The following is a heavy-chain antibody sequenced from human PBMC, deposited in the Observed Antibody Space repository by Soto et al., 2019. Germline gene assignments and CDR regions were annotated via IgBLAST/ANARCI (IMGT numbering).Heavy chain of an antibody. J-gene: IGHJ6*02. Sequence: EVQLVEAGGGLVHPGGSLRLSCAASGFTFSNYWMYWVRQAPGKGMVWVSRVNNDGTDTTHADSVKGRFTISRDNAENTLYLQMNSLSAEDTDVYYFARGGLQHALDVWGQGSTVTVSS. D-gene: IGHD6-13*01. V-gene: IGHV3-74*03. CDR1: GFTFSNYW. CDR2: VNNDGTDT. CDR3: ARGGLQHALDV.